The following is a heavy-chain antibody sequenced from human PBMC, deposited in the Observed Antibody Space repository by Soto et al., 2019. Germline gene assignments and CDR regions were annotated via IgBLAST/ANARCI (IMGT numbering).Heavy chain of an antibody. V-gene: IGHV3-23*01. CDR3: GKGRSYYYYHGVDV. Sequence: GGSLRLSCAASGFTFSSCAMGWVLQAPGKGLEWVSDIFDSGVSTYYADAVKGRFTISRDNSKSTLYLQMNSLRAEDTAVYYCGKGRSYYYYHGVDVWGQGTTGTVS. J-gene: IGHJ6*02. D-gene: IGHD1-26*01. CDR2: IFDSGVST. CDR1: GFTFSSCA.